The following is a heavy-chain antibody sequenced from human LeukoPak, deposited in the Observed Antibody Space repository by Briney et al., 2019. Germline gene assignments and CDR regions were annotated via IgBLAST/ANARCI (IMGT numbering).Heavy chain of an antibody. Sequence: PGGSLRLSCAASGFTFSSYGMSWVRQAPGKGLEWVSGISGSGGSTYYADSVKGRFTISRDNSKNTLYLQMNSLRAEDTAVYYCARAKSGYYDYWGQGTLVTVSS. V-gene: IGHV3-23*01. CDR3: ARAKSGYYDY. D-gene: IGHD3-3*01. J-gene: IGHJ4*02. CDR1: GFTFSSYG. CDR2: ISGSGGST.